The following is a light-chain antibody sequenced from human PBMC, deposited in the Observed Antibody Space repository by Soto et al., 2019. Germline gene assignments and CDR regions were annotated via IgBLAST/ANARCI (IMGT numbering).Light chain of an antibody. J-gene: IGKJ2*01. CDR2: GSS. CDR1: QNINSN. Sequence: EIVMTQSPATLSVSPGERATLSCRASQNINSNLAWYHQKPGQVPRLLIYGSSTRATGIPARFSGSGSVTEFTLTISSLQSEDFAVYYCQQYNYWPFTFGQGTKLEIK. V-gene: IGKV3-15*01. CDR3: QQYNYWPFT.